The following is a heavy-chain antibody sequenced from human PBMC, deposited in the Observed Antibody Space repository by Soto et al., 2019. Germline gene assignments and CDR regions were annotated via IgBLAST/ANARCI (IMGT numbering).Heavy chain of an antibody. Sequence: QVQLVQSGAEVKKPGSSVKVSCKASGGTFSSYAINWVRQAPGQGLEWMGGIMPILGTANYAQRFQGRVSITADESTDTAYMGLSSLRSEDTAVYFCARGGFSSSYRLDYWGQGTLVTVSS. CDR1: GGTFSSYA. CDR2: IMPILGTA. V-gene: IGHV1-69*01. CDR3: ARGGFSSSYRLDY. D-gene: IGHD6-6*01. J-gene: IGHJ4*02.